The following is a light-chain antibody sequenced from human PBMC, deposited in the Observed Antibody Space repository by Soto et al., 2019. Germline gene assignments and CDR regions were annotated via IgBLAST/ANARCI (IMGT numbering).Light chain of an antibody. Sequence: EIQVTQSPSTLSGSVGDRVTITCRASHTISSWLAWYQQKPGKAPKLLIYAASSLQSGVPSRFSGSGSGTDFTLTISSLQPEDFAVYYCQQYNTWPPQITFGQGTRLANK. J-gene: IGKJ5*01. CDR2: AAS. CDR1: HTISSW. CDR3: QQYNTWPPQIT. V-gene: IGKV1-5*01.